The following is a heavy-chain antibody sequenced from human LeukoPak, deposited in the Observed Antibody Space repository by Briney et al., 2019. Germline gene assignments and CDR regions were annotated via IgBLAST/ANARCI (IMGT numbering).Heavy chain of an antibody. J-gene: IGHJ4*02. V-gene: IGHV4-34*01. CDR3: APYCSSTSCAD. D-gene: IGHD2-2*01. CDR2: INHSGST. Sequence: SETLSLTCAVYGGSFSGYYWSWIRQPPGKGLEWIGEINHSGSTNYNPSLKSRVTISVDTSKNQISLKLSSVTAADTAVYYCAPYCSSTSCADWGQGTLVTVSS. CDR1: GGSFSGYY.